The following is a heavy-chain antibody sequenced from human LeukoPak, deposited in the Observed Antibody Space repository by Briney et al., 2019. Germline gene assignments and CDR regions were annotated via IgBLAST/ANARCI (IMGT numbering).Heavy chain of an antibody. D-gene: IGHD6-19*01. CDR2: ISYDGSNK. CDR1: GFTFSSYA. V-gene: IGHV3-30*04. J-gene: IGHJ4*02. Sequence: GRSLRLSRAASGFTFSSYAMHWVRQAPGKGLEWVAVISYDGSNKYYADSVKGRFTISRDNSKNTLYLQMNSLRAEDTAVYYCAREGIAVALDYWGQGTLVTVSS. CDR3: AREGIAVALDY.